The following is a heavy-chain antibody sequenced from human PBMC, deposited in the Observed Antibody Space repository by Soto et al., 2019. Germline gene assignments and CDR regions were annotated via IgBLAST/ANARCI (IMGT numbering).Heavy chain of an antibody. J-gene: IGHJ4*02. CDR3: ANVPWITFGGTTWL. CDR1: GFTFSDYY. V-gene: IGHV3-11*01. D-gene: IGHD3-16*01. Sequence: PGGSLRLSCAASGFTFSDYYMSWIRQAPGKGLEWVSYISSSGSTIYYADSVKGRFTISRDNAKNSLYLQMNSLRAEDTAVYYCANVPWITFGGTTWLWGQGTLVTVSS. CDR2: ISSSGSTI.